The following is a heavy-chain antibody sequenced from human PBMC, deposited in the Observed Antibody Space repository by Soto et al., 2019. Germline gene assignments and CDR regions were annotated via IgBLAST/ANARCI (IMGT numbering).Heavy chain of an antibody. J-gene: IGHJ3*01. V-gene: IGHV3-74*01. CDR2: ISPDGSST. Sequence: EVQLVESGGGLVQPGGSLRLSCADSGFSFSTYWMHWVRQGPGKGLVWVSRISPDGSSTNYPDSVRGRFTISRDNAKNTLYQQMNSLRAEDTAVYYCARSPGGYYIDWGQGTMVTVSS. CDR1: GFSFSTYW. D-gene: IGHD1-26*01. CDR3: ARSPGGYYID.